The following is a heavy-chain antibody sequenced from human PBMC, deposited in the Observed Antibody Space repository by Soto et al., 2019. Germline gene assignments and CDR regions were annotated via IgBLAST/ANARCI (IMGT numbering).Heavy chain of an antibody. J-gene: IGHJ4*02. CDR2: INPNSGGT. D-gene: IGHD2-15*01. CDR1: GYTFTDYY. V-gene: IGHV1-2*04. CDR3: ARDPGGSFRHFDY. Sequence: GASVKVSCKASGYTFTDYYMHWVRQAPGQGLEWMGWINPNSGGTKFAQKFQDWVTMTRDTSISTAYMELSRLRSDDTAVYYCARDPGGSFRHFDYWGQGTLVTVSS.